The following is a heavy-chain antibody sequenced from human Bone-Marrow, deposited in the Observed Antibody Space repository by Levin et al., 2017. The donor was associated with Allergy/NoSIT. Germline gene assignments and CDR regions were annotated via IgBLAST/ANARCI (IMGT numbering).Heavy chain of an antibody. CDR2: IIPISGTT. D-gene: IGHD1-26*01. CDR3: AREGVGATWVD. Sequence: KISCTVSGYTFSSYVISWVRQAPGQGLEWMGRIIPISGTTDYAQKIQDRVTITADESTSTAYMELSSLRSDDTAVYYCAREGVGATWVDWGQGTLVTVSS. CDR1: GYTFSSYV. V-gene: IGHV1-69*15. J-gene: IGHJ4*02.